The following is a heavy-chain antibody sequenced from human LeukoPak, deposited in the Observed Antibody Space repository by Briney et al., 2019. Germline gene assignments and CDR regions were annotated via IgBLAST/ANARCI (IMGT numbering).Heavy chain of an antibody. J-gene: IGHJ4*02. CDR1: GFTFSSYE. D-gene: IGHD1-1*01. CDR2: ISSGSTI. V-gene: IGHV3-48*03. CDR3: ATRTILDY. Sequence: GGSLRLSCAASGFTFSSYEMNWVRQAPGKGLEWVSYISSGSTIYYADSVKGRFTISRDNAKNSLYLQMNSLRAEDTALYYCATRTILDYLGQGTLVTVSS.